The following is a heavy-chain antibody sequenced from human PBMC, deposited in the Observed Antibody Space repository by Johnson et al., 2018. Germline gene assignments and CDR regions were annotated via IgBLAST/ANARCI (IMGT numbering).Heavy chain of an antibody. J-gene: IGHJ3*02. CDR1: GFTFSSYG. CDR2: ISYDGSNK. D-gene: IGHD3-22*01. V-gene: IGHV3-30*18. CDR3: AKDRRTTYYFHSSGYPHDAFDS. Sequence: QVQLVESGGGVVQPGRSLRLSCAASGFTFSSYGMHWVRQAPGKGLEWVAVISYDGSNKYYADSVKGRFTISRDNSKNTLYLQMHRLRAEDTAVYYCAKDRRTTYYFHSSGYPHDAFDSWGQWTLVTVS.